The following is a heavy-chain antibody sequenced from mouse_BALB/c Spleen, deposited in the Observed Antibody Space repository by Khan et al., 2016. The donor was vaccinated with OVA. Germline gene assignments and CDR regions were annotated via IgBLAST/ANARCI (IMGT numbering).Heavy chain of an antibody. CDR3: ARSPYGNFAY. CDR1: GFTFSTYA. CDR2: INSDGDYT. V-gene: IGHV5-9-3*01. Sequence: EVQLVESGGGLVKPGGSLKLSCAASGFTFSTYAMSWVRQTPEKRLEWVATINSDGDYTYYLDSVKGRFTISRDNAKNTLYLQMTSLRSEDTAMYYGARSPYGNFAYWGQGTLVTVSA. D-gene: IGHD2-1*01. J-gene: IGHJ3*01.